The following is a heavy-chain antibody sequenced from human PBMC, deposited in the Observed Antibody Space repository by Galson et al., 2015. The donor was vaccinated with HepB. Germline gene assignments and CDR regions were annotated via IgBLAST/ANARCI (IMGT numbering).Heavy chain of an antibody. V-gene: IGHV2-5*02. Sequence: PALVKPTQTLTLTCTFSGFSLDTYGVGVGWIRQPPGKALEWLALVYWDDDKRYNPSLKSRLTISKDASKNQVVLTMTNMDPVETATYFCAHKGEDLLEAPVAFDIWGQGTMVTVSS. CDR2: VYWDDDK. J-gene: IGHJ3*02. CDR1: GFSLDTYGVG. CDR3: AHKGEDLLEAPVAFDI. D-gene: IGHD1-26*01.